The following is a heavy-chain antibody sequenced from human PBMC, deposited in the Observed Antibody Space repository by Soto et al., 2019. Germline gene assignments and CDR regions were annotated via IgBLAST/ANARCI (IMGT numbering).Heavy chain of an antibody. J-gene: IGHJ3*02. D-gene: IGHD2-21*02. Sequence: GGSLRLSCAASGFTFSSYGMHWVRQAPGKGLEWVAVISYDGSNKYYADSVKGRFTISRDDSKNTLYLQMNSLRAEDTAVYYCTTIVVVTASSLLAFDIWGQGTMVTVSS. CDR3: TTIVVVTASSLLAFDI. V-gene: IGHV3-30*03. CDR2: ISYDGSNK. CDR1: GFTFSSYG.